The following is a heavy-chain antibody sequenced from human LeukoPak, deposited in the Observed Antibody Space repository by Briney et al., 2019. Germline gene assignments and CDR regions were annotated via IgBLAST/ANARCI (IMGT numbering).Heavy chain of an antibody. V-gene: IGHV1-2*06. D-gene: IGHD1-26*01. CDR1: GYTFTGYY. CDR3: ASRTSGSYSDY. CDR2: INPNSGVT. Sequence: ASVKVSCKASGYTFTGYYMHWVRQAPGQGLEWMGRINPNSGVTNYAQTFQGRATMTRDTSISTAYMELSRLRSDDTAVYYCASRTSGSYSDYWGQGTLVTVSS. J-gene: IGHJ4*02.